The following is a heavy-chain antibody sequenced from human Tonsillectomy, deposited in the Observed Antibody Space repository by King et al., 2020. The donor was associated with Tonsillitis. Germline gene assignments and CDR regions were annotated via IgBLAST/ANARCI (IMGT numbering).Heavy chain of an antibody. V-gene: IGHV3-30*01. CDR3: STPPPIGRYCGDYRYVCDY. J-gene: IGHJ4*02. CDR1: GFTFNTYA. D-gene: IGHD2-21*01. Sequence: VQLVQSGGGVVQPGRSLRLSCAASGFTFNTYAMYWVRQAPGKGLEWVAVISYDGGNKHYADSVKGRFTISRDNSKYALYLQMNSLRPEDTAMYYCSTPPPIGRYCGDYRYVCDYWGQGALVTVSS. CDR2: ISYDGGNK.